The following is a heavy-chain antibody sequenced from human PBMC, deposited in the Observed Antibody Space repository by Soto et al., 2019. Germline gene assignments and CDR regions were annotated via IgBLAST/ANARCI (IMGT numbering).Heavy chain of an antibody. CDR2: IYPGDSDT. J-gene: IGHJ6*02. Sequence: GESLKISCKGSGYSFTSYWIGWVRQMPGKGLESMGIIYPGDSDTRYSPSFQGQVTISADKSISTAYLQWSSLKASDTAMYYCARRGITMVRGVINHLYYYYGMDVWGQGTTVTV. V-gene: IGHV5-51*01. CDR1: GYSFTSYW. D-gene: IGHD3-10*01. CDR3: ARRGITMVRGVINHLYYYYGMDV.